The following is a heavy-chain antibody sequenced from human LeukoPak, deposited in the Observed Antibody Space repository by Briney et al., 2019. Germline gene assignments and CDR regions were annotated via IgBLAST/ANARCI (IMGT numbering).Heavy chain of an antibody. J-gene: IGHJ4*02. CDR1: GYTFTSYG. CDR3: ARGRVVIPRPFDY. Sequence: ASVKVSCKASGYTFTSYGISWVRQATGQGLEWMGWMNPNSGNTGYAQKFQGRVTMTRNTSISTAYMELSSLRSEDTAVYYCARGRVVIPRPFDYWGQGTLVTVSS. CDR2: MNPNSGNT. D-gene: IGHD3-22*01. V-gene: IGHV1-8*02.